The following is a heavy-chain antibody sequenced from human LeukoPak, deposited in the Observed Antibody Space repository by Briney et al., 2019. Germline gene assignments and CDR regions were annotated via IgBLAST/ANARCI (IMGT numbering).Heavy chain of an antibody. V-gene: IGHV1-69*04. J-gene: IGHJ6*02. CDR1: GGTFSSYA. Sequence: AASVKVSCKASGGTFSSYAISWVRQAPGQGLEWMGRIIPILGIANYAQKFQGRVTITADKSTSTAYMELSSLRSEDTAVYYCAREAMPDGYNLPGMDVWGQGTTVTVSS. CDR2: IIPILGIA. CDR3: AREAMPDGYNLPGMDV. D-gene: IGHD5-24*01.